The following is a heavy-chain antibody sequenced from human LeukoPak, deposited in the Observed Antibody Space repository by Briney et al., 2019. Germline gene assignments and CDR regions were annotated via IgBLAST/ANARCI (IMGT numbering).Heavy chain of an antibody. Sequence: GGSLRLSCAASGFTFSSYAMSWVRQAPGKGLEWVSAISGSGGSTYYADSVKGRFTISRDNSKNTLYQQMNSLRAEDTAVYYCAKVGGDYYDSSGYYFAAFDIWGQGTMVTVSS. CDR2: ISGSGGST. CDR1: GFTFSSYA. J-gene: IGHJ3*02. D-gene: IGHD3-22*01. V-gene: IGHV3-23*01. CDR3: AKVGGDYYDSSGYYFAAFDI.